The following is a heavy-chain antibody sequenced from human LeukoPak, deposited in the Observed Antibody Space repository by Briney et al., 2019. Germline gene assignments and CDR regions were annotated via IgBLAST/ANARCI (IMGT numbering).Heavy chain of an antibody. CDR1: GFTLSSYD. V-gene: IGHV3-30*03. D-gene: IGHD6-19*01. CDR3: ARDFTQWLVRGCFDY. Sequence: GGSLRLSCAASGFTLSSYDMHWVRQAPGKGLEWVAVISYDGSNKYYADSVKGRFTISRDNSKNTLYLQMNSLRAEDTAVYYCARDFTQWLVRGCFDYWGQGTLVTVSS. J-gene: IGHJ4*02. CDR2: ISYDGSNK.